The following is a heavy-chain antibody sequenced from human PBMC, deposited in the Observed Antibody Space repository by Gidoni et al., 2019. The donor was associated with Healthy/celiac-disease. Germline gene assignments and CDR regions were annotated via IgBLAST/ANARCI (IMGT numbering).Heavy chain of an antibody. J-gene: IGHJ4*02. Sequence: VQLVQSGAAVQKPGASVTVSCKASGYTFTSYDLNWVRQDTGQGLEWKGRMNPNSGNTGYAQKFQGRVTMTRDTSMSTAYMELSSLRSEDTAVYYCARAPRYSSSWGYFDYWGQGTLVTVSS. D-gene: IGHD6-13*01. CDR3: ARAPRYSSSWGYFDY. V-gene: IGHV1-8*01. CDR1: GYTFTSYD. CDR2: MNPNSGNT.